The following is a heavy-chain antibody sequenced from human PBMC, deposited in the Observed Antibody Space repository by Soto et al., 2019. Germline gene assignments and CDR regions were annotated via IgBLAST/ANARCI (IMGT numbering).Heavy chain of an antibody. Sequence: GESLKISCQGSGYSFTTYWISWVRQMPGKGLEWMGKIDPADSSTNYSPSFQGHITISVDRSINTAHLQFSSLKAADTAVYYCARLEKWYYNYYGLDVWGQGNMVTVYS. CDR3: ARLEKWYYNYYGLDV. J-gene: IGHJ6*02. CDR1: GYSFTTYW. V-gene: IGHV5-10-1*01. D-gene: IGHD1-26*01. CDR2: IDPADSST.